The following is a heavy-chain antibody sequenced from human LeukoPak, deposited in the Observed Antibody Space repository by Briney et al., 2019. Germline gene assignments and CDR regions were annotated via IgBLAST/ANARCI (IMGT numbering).Heavy chain of an antibody. V-gene: IGHV3-74*01. CDR1: GFTFSAYW. CDR3: ARDLDWLLFDY. CDR2: VKYDGSTT. D-gene: IGHD3-9*01. J-gene: IGHJ4*02. Sequence: GGSLRLSCAVSGFTFSAYWMHWVRQAPGKGLVWVSRVKYDGSTTTYADSVKGRFTISRDDAKNILYLQMNSLRVGDTAVYYCARDLDWLLFDYWGQGTLVTVSS.